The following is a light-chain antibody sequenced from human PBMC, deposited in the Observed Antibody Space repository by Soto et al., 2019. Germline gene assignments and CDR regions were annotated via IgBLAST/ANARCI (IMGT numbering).Light chain of an antibody. Sequence: QSALTQPASASGSPGQSIAISCTGTSSDVGGYNYVSWYQQHPGKAPKLMIHEVSNRPSGVSDRFSGSKSGNTASLTISGLQADDEDDYYCSSHTSYSTRVFGTGTKVTVL. CDR3: SSHTSYSTRV. CDR1: SSDVGGYNY. J-gene: IGLJ1*01. V-gene: IGLV2-14*01. CDR2: EVS.